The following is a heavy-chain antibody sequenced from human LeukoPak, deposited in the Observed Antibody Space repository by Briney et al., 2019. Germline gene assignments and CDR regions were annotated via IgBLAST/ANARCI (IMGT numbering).Heavy chain of an antibody. CDR1: GGSISSSSYY. Sequence: PSETLSLTCTVSGGSISSSSYYWGWIRQPPGKGLEWIGSIYYSGSTYYNPSLKSRVTISVDTSKNQFSLKLSSVTAADTAVYYCARGGGSSSWYSSWGQGTLVTVSS. CDR3: ARGGGSSSWYSS. CDR2: IYYSGST. J-gene: IGHJ5*02. D-gene: IGHD6-13*01. V-gene: IGHV4-39*07.